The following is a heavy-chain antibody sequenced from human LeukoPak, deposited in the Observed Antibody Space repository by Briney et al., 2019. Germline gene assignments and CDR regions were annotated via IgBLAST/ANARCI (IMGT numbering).Heavy chain of an antibody. CDR3: ARGPDSQNNRFLFY. Sequence: GGSLRLSCAASGFTFSSYSMNWVRQAPGKGLEWVSSISSSSSYIYYADSVKGRFTISRDNAKNSLYLQMNSLRAEDTALYYCARGPDSQNNRFLFYWGQGTLVTVSS. CDR1: GFTFSSYS. CDR2: ISSSSSYI. J-gene: IGHJ4*02. D-gene: IGHD1-14*01. V-gene: IGHV3-21*04.